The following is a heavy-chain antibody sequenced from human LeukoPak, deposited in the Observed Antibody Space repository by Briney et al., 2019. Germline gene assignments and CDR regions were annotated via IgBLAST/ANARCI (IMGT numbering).Heavy chain of an antibody. CDR3: AKRVRYSGYGRIDY. V-gene: IGHV3-23*01. CDR2: ISGSGGST. J-gene: IGHJ4*02. Sequence: GGSLRLSCAASGFTFSSYAMSWVRQAPGKGLEWVSAISGSGGSTYYADSVKGRFTISRDNSKNTLYLQMNSLRAEDTAVYYYAKRVRYSGYGRIDYWGQGTLVTVSS. D-gene: IGHD5-12*01. CDR1: GFTFSSYA.